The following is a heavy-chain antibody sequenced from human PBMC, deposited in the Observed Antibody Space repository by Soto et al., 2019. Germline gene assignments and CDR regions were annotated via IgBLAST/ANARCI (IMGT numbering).Heavy chain of an antibody. J-gene: IGHJ5*02. D-gene: IGHD6-13*01. CDR3: ARVRPLGGGYSSSWYELRDP. Sequence: ASVKISCKASGYTFTSYGISWVRQAPGQGLEWMGWISAYNGNTNYAQKLQGRVTMTTDTSTSTAYMELRSLRSDDTAVYYCARVRPLGGGYSSSWYELRDPWGQGTLVTVS. CDR2: ISAYNGNT. V-gene: IGHV1-18*01. CDR1: GYTFTSYG.